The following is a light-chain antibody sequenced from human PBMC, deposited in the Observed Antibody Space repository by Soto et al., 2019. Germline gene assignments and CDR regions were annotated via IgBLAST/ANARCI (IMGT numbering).Light chain of an antibody. J-gene: IGKJ2*01. CDR3: QQYNSYSSYT. V-gene: IGKV1-5*03. Sequence: DIQMTQSPSTLSASVGDRVTITCRASQTISSWLAWYQQKPGKAPNLLIYKASTLESGVPSRFSGSGSGTELTLTISSLQPEDFATYYCQQYNSYSSYTFGQGTKLEIK. CDR1: QTISSW. CDR2: KAS.